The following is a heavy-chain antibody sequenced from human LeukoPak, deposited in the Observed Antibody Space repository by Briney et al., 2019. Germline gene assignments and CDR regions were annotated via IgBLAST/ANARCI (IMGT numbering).Heavy chain of an antibody. CDR2: IHYSGST. D-gene: IGHD3-22*01. CDR3: ARHQRISGSGYYIDY. CDR1: GGSFSGYY. Sequence: PSETLSLTCAVYGGSFSGYYWGWIRQPPGEGLEWIGSIHYSGSTYYKLSLRSRVTMSVDTSNNQFSLKLSSVTAADTAVYYCARHQRISGSGYYIDYWGQGTLVAVSS. J-gene: IGHJ4*02. V-gene: IGHV4-39*01.